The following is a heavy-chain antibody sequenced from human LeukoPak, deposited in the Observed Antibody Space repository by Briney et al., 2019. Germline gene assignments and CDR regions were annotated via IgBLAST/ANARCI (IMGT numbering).Heavy chain of an antibody. J-gene: IGHJ4*02. D-gene: IGHD5-12*01. CDR3: ARARFRDYDIDY. Sequence: PGGSLRLSCAASGFSVSSNYMNWVRQAPGKGLVWASRISNDGSTSIYADSVKGRFTISRDNAKNTLYLQMNSLRAEDTAVYYCARARFRDYDIDYWGQGTLVTVSS. CDR1: GFSVSSNY. V-gene: IGHV3-74*01. CDR2: ISNDGSTS.